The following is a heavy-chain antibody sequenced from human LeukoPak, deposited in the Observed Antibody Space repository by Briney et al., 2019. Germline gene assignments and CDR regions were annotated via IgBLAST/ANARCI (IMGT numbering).Heavy chain of an antibody. V-gene: IGHV3-23*01. J-gene: IGHJ4*02. CDR2: ISGSGGST. Sequence: GGSLRLSCAASGFTFSSYAMSWVRQAPGKGLEWVSAISGSGGSTYYADSVKGRFTISRDNSKNTLYLQMNSLRAEDTAVYYCAKDPQEGPWRQWLTGFDYWGQGTLVTVSS. D-gene: IGHD6-19*01. CDR3: AKDPQEGPWRQWLTGFDY. CDR1: GFTFSSYA.